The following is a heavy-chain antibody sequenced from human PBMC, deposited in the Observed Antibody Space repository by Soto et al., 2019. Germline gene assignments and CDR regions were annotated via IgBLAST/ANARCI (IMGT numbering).Heavy chain of an antibody. J-gene: IGHJ4*02. V-gene: IGHV3-30*18. CDR3: AKDEGVGGTLGLFDY. CDR1: GFDFTYYA. Sequence: QVQLVESGGGAVQPGESLRLSCVASGFDFTYYAMHWVRQAPGKGLESVAVMSSDGSKIHHTDSVKGRFTISLDNTKNTLYLQTNRLRKEDTAFYFCAKDEGVGGTLGLFDYWGQGILVSVSS. D-gene: IGHD1-26*01. CDR2: MSSDGSKI.